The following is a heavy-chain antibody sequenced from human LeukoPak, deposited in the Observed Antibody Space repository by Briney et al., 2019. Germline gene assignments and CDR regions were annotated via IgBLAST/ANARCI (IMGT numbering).Heavy chain of an antibody. J-gene: IGHJ4*02. V-gene: IGHV4-30-4*01. CDR1: GGSISSGDYY. Sequence: PSETLSLTCTVSGGSISSGDYYWSWIRQPPGKGLEWIGHIYYSGNTYYNPSLKSRLSISIATSKNQFSLKLSSVTAADTAVYYCARFGGVGATDYWGQGTLVTVSS. CDR3: ARFGGVGATDY. CDR2: IYYSGNT. D-gene: IGHD1-26*01.